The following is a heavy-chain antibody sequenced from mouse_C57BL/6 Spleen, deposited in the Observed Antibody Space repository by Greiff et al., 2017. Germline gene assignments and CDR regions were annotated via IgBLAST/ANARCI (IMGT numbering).Heavy chain of an antibody. CDR3: ARGVGYYGSSYDYAMDY. V-gene: IGHV2-2*01. CDR2: IWSGGST. D-gene: IGHD1-1*01. CDR1: GFSLTSYG. J-gene: IGHJ4*01. Sequence: VQLQQSGPGLVQPSQSLSITCTVSGFSLTSYGVHWVRQSPGKGLEWLGVIWSGGSTDYNAAFISRLSISKDNSKSQVFFKMNSLQADDTARDYGARGVGYYGSSYDYAMDYWGQGTSVTVSS.